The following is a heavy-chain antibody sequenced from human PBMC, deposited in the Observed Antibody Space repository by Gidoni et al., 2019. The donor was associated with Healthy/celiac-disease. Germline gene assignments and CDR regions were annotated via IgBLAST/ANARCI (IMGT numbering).Heavy chain of an antibody. CDR2: INPSGGST. CDR1: GYTFTSYY. D-gene: IGHD2-21*02. CDR3: ARDEGDCGGDCSWFDP. Sequence: QVQLVQSGAEVKKPGASVKVSCKASGYTFTSYYMHWVRQAPGQGLEWMGIINPSGGSTSYAQKFQGRVTMTRDTSTSTVYMELSSLRSEDTAVYYCARDEGDCGGDCSWFDPWGQGTLVTVSS. J-gene: IGHJ5*02. V-gene: IGHV1-46*01.